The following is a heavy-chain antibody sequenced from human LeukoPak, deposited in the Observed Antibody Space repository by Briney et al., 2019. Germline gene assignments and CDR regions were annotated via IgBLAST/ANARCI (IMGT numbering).Heavy chain of an antibody. J-gene: IGHJ4*02. CDR3: ARGGIVVAVYFDF. D-gene: IGHD2-21*01. V-gene: IGHV4-38-2*02. CDR2: VYHTGSP. CDR1: CYSIINDYY. Sequence: SETLSLTCIVSCYSIINDYYWGWVRQPPGKGLEWIGSVYHTGSPYYNPSLKSRVTISVDASKNHLSLRLRSVHAVVTAVYYCARGGIVVAVYFDFWGKGTLLTVSS.